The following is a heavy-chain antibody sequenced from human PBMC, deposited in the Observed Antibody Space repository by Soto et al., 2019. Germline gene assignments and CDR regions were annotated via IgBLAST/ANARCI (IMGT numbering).Heavy chain of an antibody. CDR3: ARDDYGSGSSIDY. J-gene: IGHJ4*02. CDR1: GGTFSSYT. D-gene: IGHD3-10*01. Sequence: SVKVSCKASGGTFSSYTISWVRQAPGQGLEWMGRIIPILGIANYAQKFQGRVTITADKSTSTAYMELSSLRSGDTAVYYCARDDYGSGSSIDYWGQGTLVTVSS. CDR2: IIPILGIA. V-gene: IGHV1-69*04.